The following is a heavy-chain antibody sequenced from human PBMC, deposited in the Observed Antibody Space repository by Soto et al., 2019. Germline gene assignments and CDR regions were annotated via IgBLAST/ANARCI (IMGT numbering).Heavy chain of an antibody. D-gene: IGHD4-17*01. Sequence: QITLKESGPTLVKPTQTLTLTCSFSGFSLSTNGVGVGWIRQPPGKALEWLSVLYWDDYRRYSPSLRSRLTITKDTSKNQVVLKMTDMDPVDTATYYCAHMTRMAYGDYPDDFWGQGTLVTVSS. CDR1: GFSLSTNGVG. CDR3: AHMTRMAYGDYPDDF. V-gene: IGHV2-5*02. J-gene: IGHJ4*02. CDR2: LYWDDYR.